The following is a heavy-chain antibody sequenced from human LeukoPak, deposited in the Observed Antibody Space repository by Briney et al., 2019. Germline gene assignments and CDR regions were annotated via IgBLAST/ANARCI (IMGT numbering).Heavy chain of an antibody. CDR3: ARSMTGAYSDY. CDR2: IGRDGSDT. D-gene: IGHD1-20*01. J-gene: IGHJ4*02. CDR1: GFTFSTFW. Sequence: PGGSLRLSCAASGFTFSTFWMHWVRQAPGKGLVWVARIGRDGSDTNYADSVKGRFIISRDNAKNTLYLQMSSLRAEDTAVYFCARSMTGAYSDYWGQGTLVPVSS. V-gene: IGHV3-74*01.